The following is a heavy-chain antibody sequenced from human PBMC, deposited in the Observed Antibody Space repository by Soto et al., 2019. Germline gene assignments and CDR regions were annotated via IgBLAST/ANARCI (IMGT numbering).Heavy chain of an antibody. CDR2: ISYDENTK. V-gene: IGHV3-30*18. J-gene: IGHJ5*02. Sequence: GGSLRLSCKASGFDFRGTGMHWVRQAPGKGLEWVAVISYDENTKDCGDSVKGRFTVSRDNSNNTLCLQMHSLTSDDTAVYYCAKVAASSWHANWFAPWGQGTLVTVSS. CDR1: GFDFRGTG. CDR3: AKVAASSWHANWFAP. D-gene: IGHD6-13*01.